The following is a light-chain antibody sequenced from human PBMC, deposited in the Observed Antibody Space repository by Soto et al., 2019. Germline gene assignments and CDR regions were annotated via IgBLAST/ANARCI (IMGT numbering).Light chain of an antibody. CDR3: QQYNSYSLT. CDR1: QSISNW. Sequence: DIQMTQSPSTLSAFVGDRVTITCRASQSISNWLAWYQQKPGKAPKLLIYKASSLESGVPSRFSGSGSGTEFTLTISSLQPDDSATYYCQQYNSYSLTFGGGTKVEI. CDR2: KAS. V-gene: IGKV1-5*03. J-gene: IGKJ4*01.